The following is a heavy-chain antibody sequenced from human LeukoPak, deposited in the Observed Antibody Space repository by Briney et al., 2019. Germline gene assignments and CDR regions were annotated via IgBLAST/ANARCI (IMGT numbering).Heavy chain of an antibody. CDR3: ARRSAATGAFDI. J-gene: IGHJ3*02. CDR2: IKSDGSTT. D-gene: IGHD3-9*01. CDR1: GFTFSSHW. V-gene: IGHV3-74*01. Sequence: GGSLRLSCAASGFTFSSHWMNWVRHAPGRGLVWVSRIKSDGSTTDYADSVKGRFTISRDNAKKALYLQMNSLRADDTAVYYCARRSAATGAFDIWGQGTMVTVSP.